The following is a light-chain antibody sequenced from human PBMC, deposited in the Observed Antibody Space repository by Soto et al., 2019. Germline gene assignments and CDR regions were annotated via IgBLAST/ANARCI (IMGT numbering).Light chain of an antibody. CDR2: DVI. CDR3: SSYTTSSTVV. J-gene: IGLJ2*01. V-gene: IGLV2-14*01. Sequence: QSVLTQPASVSGSPGQSITISCTGTSSDVGSYNYVSWYQQPPGKAPKLMIYDVINRPSGVSNRFSGSKYGNTASLTISGLQAEDESDYYCSSYTTSSTVVFGGGTKLTVL. CDR1: SSDVGSYNY.